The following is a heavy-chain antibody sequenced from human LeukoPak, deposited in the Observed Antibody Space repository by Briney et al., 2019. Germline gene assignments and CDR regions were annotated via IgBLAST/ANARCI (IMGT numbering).Heavy chain of an antibody. CDR3: AKYDYCGNGVFDY. Sequence: GGSLRLSCAASGFTFSNYAMSWVRQAPGKGLEWVSAISGSGGSTYYADSVKGRFTISRDNSKNTLYLQMNSLRAEDTAVYYCAKYDYCGNGVFDYWGQGTLVTVSS. D-gene: IGHD4-23*01. CDR1: GFTFSNYA. J-gene: IGHJ4*02. V-gene: IGHV3-23*01. CDR2: ISGSGGST.